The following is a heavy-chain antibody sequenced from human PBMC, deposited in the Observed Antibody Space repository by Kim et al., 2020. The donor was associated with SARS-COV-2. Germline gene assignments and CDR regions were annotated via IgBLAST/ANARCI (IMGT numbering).Heavy chain of an antibody. Sequence: SETLSLTCTVSGGSISNYYWSWIRQPPGKGLEWIGYIYYTGSTKYNPSLKSRVTISVDTSKNQFSLKLNSLTAADTAGYYCARGWGIVGTNLDYWGRGT. CDR2: IYYTGST. J-gene: IGHJ4*02. D-gene: IGHD1-26*01. V-gene: IGHV4-59*01. CDR1: GGSISNYY. CDR3: ARGWGIVGTNLDY.